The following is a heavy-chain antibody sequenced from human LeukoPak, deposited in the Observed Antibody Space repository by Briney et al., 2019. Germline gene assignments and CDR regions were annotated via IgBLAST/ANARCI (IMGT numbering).Heavy chain of an antibody. Sequence: GGPLRLSCAASGFTFSSSFKHWVPGAPGKGWEWVSFIHRDDKTYYADSVKGRFTMSRDSSKNTLYLQMNSLGADDTAVYYCAREVISTPSYFDYWGQGILVTVSS. CDR3: AREVISTPSYFDY. CDR2: IHRDDKT. D-gene: IGHD2-2*01. V-gene: IGHV3-53*01. J-gene: IGHJ4*02. CDR1: GFTFSSSF.